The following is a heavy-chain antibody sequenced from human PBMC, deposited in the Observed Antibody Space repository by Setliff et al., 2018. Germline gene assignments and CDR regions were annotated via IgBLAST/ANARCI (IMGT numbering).Heavy chain of an antibody. CDR2: IIPIFGTA. D-gene: IGHD3-9*01. Sequence: SVKVSCKASGYTFTSYDINWVRQATGQGLEWMGGIIPIFGTANYAQKFQGRVTITADESTSTAYMELSSLRSGDTAVYYCASDGKGYDILTTYGMDVWGQGTTVTVSS. CDR3: ASDGKGYDILTTYGMDV. J-gene: IGHJ6*02. V-gene: IGHV1-69*13. CDR1: GYTFTSYD.